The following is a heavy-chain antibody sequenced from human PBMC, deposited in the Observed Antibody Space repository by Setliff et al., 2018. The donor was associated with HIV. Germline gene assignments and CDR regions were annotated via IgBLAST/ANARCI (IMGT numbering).Heavy chain of an antibody. V-gene: IGHV3-30*07. CDR1: GFTFSNYA. CDR3: AKDPRAAVATICDY. D-gene: IGHD5-12*01. Sequence: QTGGSLRLSCAASGFTFSNYAMHWVRQAPGKGLEWVAVMSYDGNNKYYADSVKGRFTISRDNSKNTLYLQMNSLRAEDTAVYYCAKDPRAAVATICDYWGQGTLVTVSS. CDR2: MSYDGNNK. J-gene: IGHJ4*02.